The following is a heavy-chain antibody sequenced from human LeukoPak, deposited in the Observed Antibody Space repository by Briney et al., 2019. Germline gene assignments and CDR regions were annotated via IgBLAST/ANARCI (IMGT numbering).Heavy chain of an antibody. Sequence: ASVKVSCKASGGTFSSYAISWVRQAPGQGLEWMGGIIPIFGTANYAQKFQGRVTITADESTSTAYMELSSLRSEDTAVYYCAGYGDYRHYYYGMDVWGQGTTVTVSS. D-gene: IGHD4-17*01. CDR1: GGTFSSYA. CDR2: IIPIFGTA. V-gene: IGHV1-69*13. J-gene: IGHJ6*02. CDR3: AGYGDYRHYYYGMDV.